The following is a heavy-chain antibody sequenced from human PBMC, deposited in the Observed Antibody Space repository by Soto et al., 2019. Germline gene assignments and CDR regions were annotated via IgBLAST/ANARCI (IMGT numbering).Heavy chain of an antibody. CDR3: ATRVQDPGKYYYGMDV. Sequence: GESEKSSCTGCGYSLTSYWSGWVRQMPGKGLEWMGIIYPGDSDTRYSPSFQGQVTISADKSISTAYLQWSSLKASDTAMYYCATRVQDPGKYYYGMDVWGQGTTVTVSS. J-gene: IGHJ6*02. CDR1: GYSLTSYW. CDR2: IYPGDSDT. D-gene: IGHD6-13*01. V-gene: IGHV5-51*01.